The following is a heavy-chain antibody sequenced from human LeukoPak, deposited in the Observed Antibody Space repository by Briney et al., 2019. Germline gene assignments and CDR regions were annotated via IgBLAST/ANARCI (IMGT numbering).Heavy chain of an antibody. J-gene: IGHJ4*02. D-gene: IGHD1-26*01. Sequence: GGSLRLSCAASGFTFSYYWMSWVRQAPGKGLEWVANIKQDGNEKYYVDSVKGRFTISRDNAKNSLYLQMNSLRAEDTALYHCVRWDDYWGQGTLVTVSS. CDR2: IKQDGNEK. CDR3: VRWDDY. V-gene: IGHV3-7*01. CDR1: GFTFSYYW.